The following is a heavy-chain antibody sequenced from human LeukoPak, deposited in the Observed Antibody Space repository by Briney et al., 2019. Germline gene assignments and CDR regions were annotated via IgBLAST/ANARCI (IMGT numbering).Heavy chain of an antibody. Sequence: NPSQTLSLTCTVSGGSISSGGYYWSWIRQPPGKGLEWIGYIYHSGSTYYNPSLKSRVTISVDRSKNQFSLKLSSVTAADTAVYYCARDQAYSHIVVVPAAREPDAFDIWGQGTMVTVSS. D-gene: IGHD2-2*01. CDR2: IYHSGST. J-gene: IGHJ3*02. CDR3: ARDQAYSHIVVVPAAREPDAFDI. V-gene: IGHV4-30-2*01. CDR1: GGSISSGGYY.